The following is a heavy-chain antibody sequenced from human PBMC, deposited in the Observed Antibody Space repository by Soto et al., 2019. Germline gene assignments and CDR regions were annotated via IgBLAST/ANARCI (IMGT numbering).Heavy chain of an antibody. Sequence: SETLSLTCTVSGGSISSGDYYWSWIRQPPGKGLEWIGYIYYSGSTYYNPSLKSRVTISVDTSKNQFSLKLSSVTAADTAVYYCARESIAARSWFDPWGQGTLVT. CDR3: ARESIAARSWFDP. D-gene: IGHD6-6*01. V-gene: IGHV4-30-4*01. J-gene: IGHJ5*02. CDR1: GGSISSGDYY. CDR2: IYYSGST.